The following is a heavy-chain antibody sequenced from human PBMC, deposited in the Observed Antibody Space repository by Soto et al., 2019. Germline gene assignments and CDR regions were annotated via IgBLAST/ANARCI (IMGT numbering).Heavy chain of an antibody. CDR3: ARAGIQLGLRVLAC. CDR2: ISAYNGNT. J-gene: IGHJ4*02. Sequence: ASAKVSCKASGYTFTSYGISWVRQDPGQGLEWMGWISAYNGNTNYAQKLQGRVTMTTDTSTSTAYMELRSPRSDDTAVYYCARAGIQLGLRVLACWGQGPRVPGSS. D-gene: IGHD5-18*01. V-gene: IGHV1-18*01. CDR1: GYTFTSYG.